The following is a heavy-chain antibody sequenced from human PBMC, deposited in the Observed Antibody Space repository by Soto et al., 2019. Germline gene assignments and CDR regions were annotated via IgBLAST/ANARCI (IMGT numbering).Heavy chain of an antibody. D-gene: IGHD3-22*01. CDR1: GGSISSYY. CDR3: ARLVKSYDYYYYYMDV. V-gene: IGHV4-59*08. J-gene: IGHJ6*03. Sequence: QVQLQESGPGLVKSSETLSLTCTVSGGSISSYYWSWIRQPPGKGLEWIGYMYYSGSTNYNPSLKSRVTISVDTSKNQFSLKLSSVTAADTAVYYCARLVKSYDYYYYYMDVWGKGTTVTVSS. CDR2: MYYSGST.